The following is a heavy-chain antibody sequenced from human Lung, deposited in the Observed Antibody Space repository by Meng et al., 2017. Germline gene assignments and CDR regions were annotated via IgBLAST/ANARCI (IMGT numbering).Heavy chain of an antibody. V-gene: IGHV4-34*01. CDR2: INHSEST. Sequence: QVQLQQSGAGLFKPSETLSLSCVVSGGSFSDYYWSWIRQPPGKGLEWIGEINHSESTNYNPSLESRATISVDTSQNNLSLKLSSVTAADSAVYYCARGPTTMAHDFDYWGQGTLVTASS. CDR1: GGSFSDYY. D-gene: IGHD4-11*01. CDR3: ARGPTTMAHDFDY. J-gene: IGHJ4*02.